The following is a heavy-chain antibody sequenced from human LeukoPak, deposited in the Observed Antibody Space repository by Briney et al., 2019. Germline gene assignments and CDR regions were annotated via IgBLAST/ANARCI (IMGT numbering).Heavy chain of an antibody. CDR3: ATDVSAVTIFGY. J-gene: IGHJ4*02. V-gene: IGHV3-74*01. CDR1: GITFSTYW. Sequence: GGSLRLSCAASGITFSTYWMHWVRQAPGTGLVWVSLINSDGSSTNYADSVKGRFTISRDNAKNTLYLQMNSLRAEDTAVYYCATDVSAVTIFGYWGQGSLVTVSS. CDR2: INSDGSST. D-gene: IGHD3-10*01.